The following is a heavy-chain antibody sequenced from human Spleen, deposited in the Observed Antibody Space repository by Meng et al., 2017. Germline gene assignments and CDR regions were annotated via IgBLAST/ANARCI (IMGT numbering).Heavy chain of an antibody. J-gene: IGHJ4*02. CDR3: ARGPTTMAHDFDY. CDR1: GGSISSSTYY. Sequence: SETLSLTCTVSGGSISSSTYYWGWIRQPPGKGLEWIGSIYYTGATYYNPSLKSRLTISVDTSNNQFSLKLTSVTAADSAVYYCARGPTTMAHDFDYWGQGTLVTVSS. CDR2: IYYTGAT. D-gene: IGHD4-11*01. V-gene: IGHV4-39*07.